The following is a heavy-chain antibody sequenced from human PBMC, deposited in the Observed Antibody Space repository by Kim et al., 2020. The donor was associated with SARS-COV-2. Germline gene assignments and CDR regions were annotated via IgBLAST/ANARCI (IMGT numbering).Heavy chain of an antibody. V-gene: IGHV1-2*02. J-gene: IGHJ4*02. CDR3: ARVVGATVEEIYYFDY. CDR1: GYTFTGYY. CDR2: INPNSGGT. Sequence: ASVKVSCKASGYTFTGYYMHWVRQAPGQGLEWMGWINPNSGGTNYAQKFQGRVTMTRDTSISTAYMELSRLRSDDTAVYYCARVVGATVEEIYYFDYWGQGTLVTVSS. D-gene: IGHD1-26*01.